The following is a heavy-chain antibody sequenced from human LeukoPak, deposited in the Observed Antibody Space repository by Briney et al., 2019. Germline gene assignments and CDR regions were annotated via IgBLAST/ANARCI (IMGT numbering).Heavy chain of an antibody. CDR1: GGTFSSYA. D-gene: IGHD2-15*01. Sequence: PAASVKVSCKASGGTFSSYAISWVRQAPGQGLERMGWIIPIFGTANYAQKFQGRVTITADKSSSTAYMELSSLRSEDTAVYYCARGGGYCSGGSCYSYFDYWGQGTLVTVSS. J-gene: IGHJ4*02. CDR3: ARGGGYCSGGSCYSYFDY. V-gene: IGHV1-69*06. CDR2: IIPIFGTA.